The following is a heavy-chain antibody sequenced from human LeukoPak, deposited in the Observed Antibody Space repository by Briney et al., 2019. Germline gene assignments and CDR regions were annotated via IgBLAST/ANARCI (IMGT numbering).Heavy chain of an antibody. D-gene: IGHD3-10*01. CDR2: ISAYNGNT. J-gene: IGHJ5*02. V-gene: IGHV1-18*04. Sequence: ASVKVSCKASGYTFTSYGISWVRQAPGQGLEWMGWISAYNGNTNYAQKLQGRVTITTDTSTSTAYMELRSLRSDDTAVYYCARELLWFGESPPYRGFDPWGQGTLVTVSS. CDR1: GYTFTSYG. CDR3: ARELLWFGESPPYRGFDP.